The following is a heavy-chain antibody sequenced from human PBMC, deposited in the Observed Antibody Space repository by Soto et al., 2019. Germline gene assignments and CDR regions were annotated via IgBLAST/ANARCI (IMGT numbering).Heavy chain of an antibody. D-gene: IGHD3-3*01. CDR2: ISYDGSNK. V-gene: IGHV3-30*18. CDR3: AKPITIFDYYYYGMDV. CDR1: GFTLSSYG. J-gene: IGHJ6*02. Sequence: PGGSLRLSCAASGFTLSSYGMHWVRQAPGKGLEWVAVISYDGSNKYYADSVKGRFTISRDNSKNTLYLQMNSLRAEDTAVYYCAKPITIFDYYYYGMDVWGQGTTVTVSS.